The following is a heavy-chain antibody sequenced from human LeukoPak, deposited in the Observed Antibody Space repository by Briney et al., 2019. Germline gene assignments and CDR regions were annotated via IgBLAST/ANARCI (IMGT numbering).Heavy chain of an antibody. V-gene: IGHV4-59*08. J-gene: IGHJ4*02. CDR3: ARSTYSYGLYFDY. Sequence: PSETLSLTCTVSGGSISSYYWSWIRQPPGKGLEWIGYIYYSGSTNYNPSLKSRVTISVDTSKNQFSLKLSSVTAADTAVYYCARSTYSYGLYFDYWGQGTLVIVSS. CDR2: IYYSGST. CDR1: GGSISSYY. D-gene: IGHD5-18*01.